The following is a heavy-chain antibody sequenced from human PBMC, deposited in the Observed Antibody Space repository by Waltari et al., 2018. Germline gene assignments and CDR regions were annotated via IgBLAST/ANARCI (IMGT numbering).Heavy chain of an antibody. CDR3: ARSYSSSSFDY. CDR2: SYASGGT. J-gene: IGHJ4*02. CDR1: GGSISSGSYY. D-gene: IGHD6-6*01. V-gene: IGHV4-61*09. Sequence: QVQLQESGPGLVTPSQTLSLTCTVSGGSISSGSYYWSCIRQPPGKGPEWMGYSYASGGTNYNPALKSRVTISVDTSKNQFSLKLSSVTAADTAVYYCARSYSSSSFDYWGQGTLVTVAS.